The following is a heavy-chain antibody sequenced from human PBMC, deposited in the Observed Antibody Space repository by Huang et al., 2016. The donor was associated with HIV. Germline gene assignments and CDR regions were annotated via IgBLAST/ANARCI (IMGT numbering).Heavy chain of an antibody. CDR2: IYATGTP. CDR1: GDSITSSINYY. Sequence: QVQLQESGPGLVKPSQTLSLICSVSGDSITSSINYYWTWVRQPAGQGLEYVGLIYATGTPYYNPSLKTRVSISLDTSKNQFSLRLTSMTAADTAVYYCARATYRDFEYSFDFWGQGIVVTVSS. J-gene: IGHJ4*02. D-gene: IGHD2-21*01. CDR3: ARATYRDFEYSFDF. V-gene: IGHV4-61*09.